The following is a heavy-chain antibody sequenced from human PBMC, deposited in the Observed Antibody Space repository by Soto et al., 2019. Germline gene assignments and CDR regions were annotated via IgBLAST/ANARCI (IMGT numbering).Heavy chain of an antibody. Sequence: SETLSLTCTVSGGSISSDYYWSWIRQPPGKGLEWIGYINYSGSTHYNPSLKSRVTISVDTSKNQFSLKLSSMTAADTAVYYCAKDTVINYYYYGMDVWGQGTTVTVSS. J-gene: IGHJ6*02. CDR2: INYSGST. CDR1: GGSISSDYY. D-gene: IGHD4-17*01. CDR3: AKDTVINYYYYGMDV. V-gene: IGHV4-30-4*01.